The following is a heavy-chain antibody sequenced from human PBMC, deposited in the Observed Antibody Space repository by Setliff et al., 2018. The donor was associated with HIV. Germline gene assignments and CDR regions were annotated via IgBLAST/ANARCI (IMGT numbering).Heavy chain of an antibody. V-gene: IGHV1-18*01. D-gene: IGHD3-10*01. J-gene: IGHJ6*03. Sequence: ASVKVSCKASGYTFTNYGITWVRQAPGQGLEWMGWISAYNGIINYAQNLQGRVTMTTDTSTRTAYMELRSLRSDDTAVYYCSRTSTMVRGVIMDYYYYMDVWGKGSTVTVSS. CDR2: ISAYNGII. CDR3: SRTSTMVRGVIMDYYYYMDV. CDR1: GYTFTNYG.